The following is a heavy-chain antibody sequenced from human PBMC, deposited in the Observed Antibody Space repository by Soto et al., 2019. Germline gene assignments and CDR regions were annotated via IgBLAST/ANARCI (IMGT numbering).Heavy chain of an antibody. CDR2: INYGGST. D-gene: IGHD2-15*01. J-gene: IGHJ4*02. CDR1: GGSISNSNYY. V-gene: IGHV4-39*01. Sequence: PSETLSLTCTVSGGSISNSNYYWGWIRQPPGKGLEWIGSINYGGSTYYTPSLKSRVTISVDTSKNQVSLELSSVTAADTAVYYCARHSRYCSGGTCYSFDYWGQGTLVTVSS. CDR3: ARHSRYCSGGTCYSFDY.